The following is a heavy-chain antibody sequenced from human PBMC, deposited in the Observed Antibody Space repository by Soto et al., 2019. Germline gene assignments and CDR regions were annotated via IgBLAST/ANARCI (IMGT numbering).Heavy chain of an antibody. CDR1: GFTFSSYG. J-gene: IGHJ6*02. CDR2: IWYDGSNK. D-gene: IGHD6-13*01. V-gene: IGHV3-33*01. Sequence: PGGSLRLSCAASGFTFSSYGMHWVRQAPGKGLEWVAVIWYDGSNKYYADSVKGRFTISRDNSKNTLYLQMNSLRAEDTAVYYCARPEAAAGIYPPETYYYYGMDVWGQGTTVTVSS. CDR3: ARPEAAAGIYPPETYYYYGMDV.